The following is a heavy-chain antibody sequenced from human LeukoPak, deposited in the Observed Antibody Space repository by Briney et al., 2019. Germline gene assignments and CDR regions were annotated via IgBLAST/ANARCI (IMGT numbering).Heavy chain of an antibody. V-gene: IGHV4-30-2*01. CDR1: GGSISSGGYS. D-gene: IGHD3/OR15-3a*01. CDR3: AREDWSHVMDV. J-gene: IGHJ6*02. CDR2: IYHSGST. Sequence: SETLSLTCAVSGGSISSGGYSWSWIRQPPGKGLEWIGYIYHSGSTHYNPSLKSRVTISVDRSKNQFSLKLSSATAADTAVYYCAREDWSHVMDVWGQGTTVTVSS.